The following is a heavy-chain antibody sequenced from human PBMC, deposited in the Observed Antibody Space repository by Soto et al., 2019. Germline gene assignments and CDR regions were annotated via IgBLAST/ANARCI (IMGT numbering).Heavy chain of an antibody. CDR2: IGTACDT. D-gene: IGHD3-10*01. Sequence: GGSLRLSCAASGFTFSSYDMHWVRQATGKGLEWVSAIGTACDTYYPGSVKGRFTISRENAKNSLYLQMNSLRAGDTAVYYCARAGVSGSPVSYMDVWGKGTTVTVSS. CDR1: GFTFSSYD. J-gene: IGHJ6*03. CDR3: ARAGVSGSPVSYMDV. V-gene: IGHV3-13*01.